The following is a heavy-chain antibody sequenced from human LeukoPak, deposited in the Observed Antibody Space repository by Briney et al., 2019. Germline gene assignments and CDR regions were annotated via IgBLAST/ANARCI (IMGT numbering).Heavy chain of an antibody. CDR1: GGSISSYY. V-gene: IGHV4-59*01. CDR2: IYYSGST. Sequence: KPSETLSLTCTVSGGSISSYYWSWIRQPPGKGLEWIGYIYYSGSTNYNPSLKSRVTKSVDTSKNQFSLKLSSVTAADTAVYYCARGPLRHYYGSGDDAFDIWGQGTMVTVSS. D-gene: IGHD3-10*01. J-gene: IGHJ3*02. CDR3: ARGPLRHYYGSGDDAFDI.